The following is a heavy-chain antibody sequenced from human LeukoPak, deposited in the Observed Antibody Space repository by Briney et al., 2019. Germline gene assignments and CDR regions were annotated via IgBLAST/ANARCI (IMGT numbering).Heavy chain of an antibody. CDR3: AKDFQFMHSYGLFDY. D-gene: IGHD5-18*01. J-gene: IGHJ4*02. CDR1: GFTFSSYA. CDR2: ISSSDGST. V-gene: IGHV3-23*01. Sequence: GGSLRLSCAASGFTFSSYAMSWVRQAPGKGLEWVSAISSSDGSTYYADSVKGRFTISRDNSKNTLYLQMNSLRAEDTAVYYCAKDFQFMHSYGLFDYWGQGTLVTVSS.